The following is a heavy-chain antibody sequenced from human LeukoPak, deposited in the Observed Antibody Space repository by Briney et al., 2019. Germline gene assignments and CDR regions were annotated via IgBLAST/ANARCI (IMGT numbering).Heavy chain of an antibody. Sequence: ASVKVSCKASGYTFTSYDINWVRQATGQGLEWMGIINPSGGSTSYAQKFQGRVAMTRDTSTSTVYMELSSLRSEDTAVYYCARGKHMITFGGPNYYWGQGTLVTVSS. CDR1: GYTFTSYD. CDR2: INPSGGST. CDR3: ARGKHMITFGGPNYY. D-gene: IGHD3-16*01. J-gene: IGHJ4*02. V-gene: IGHV1-46*01.